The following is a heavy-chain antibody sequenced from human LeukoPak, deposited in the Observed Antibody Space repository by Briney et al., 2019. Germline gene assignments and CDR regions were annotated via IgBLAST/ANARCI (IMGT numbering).Heavy chain of an antibody. D-gene: IGHD6-19*01. J-gene: IGHJ4*02. Sequence: GGSLRLSCAASGFTFNRDWTAWVRQAPGKGLEWVANIKEDGSEKNYVDSVKGRFTISRDNAVNSVYLQMNDLRAEDTGVYHCATKEPSTSGWSYWGQGTLVTVSS. CDR1: GFTFNRDW. CDR2: IKEDGSEK. V-gene: IGHV3-7*01. CDR3: ATKEPSTSGWSY.